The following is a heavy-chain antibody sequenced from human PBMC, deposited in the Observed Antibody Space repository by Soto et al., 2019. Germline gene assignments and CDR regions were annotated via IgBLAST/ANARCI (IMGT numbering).Heavy chain of an antibody. V-gene: IGHV1-18*01. CDR1: GYTFTSYV. CDR3: ARVVWFGELLSPFDP. D-gene: IGHD3-10*01. J-gene: IGHJ5*02. Sequence: ASVKVSCKASGYTFTSYVISWVRQAPGQGLEWMGWISAYNGNTNYAQKLQGRVTMTTDTSTSTAYMELRSLRSDDTAVYYCARVVWFGELLSPFDPWGQGTLVTVSS. CDR2: ISAYNGNT.